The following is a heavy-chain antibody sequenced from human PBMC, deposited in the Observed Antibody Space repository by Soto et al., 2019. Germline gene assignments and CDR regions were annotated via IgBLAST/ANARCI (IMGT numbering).Heavy chain of an antibody. CDR2: ISSSSSYI. CDR1: GFTFSNYS. CDR3: ARXGRISSSSPSYYYGMDV. J-gene: IGHJ6*02. D-gene: IGHD6-6*01. V-gene: IGHV3-21*01. Sequence: GSLRLSCAASGFTFSNYSKNWVRQAPGKGLESVSSISSSSSYIYYADSVKGRFTISRDNTKNSPYLQMNSLRAEDTAVYYCARXGRISSSSPSYYYGMDVWGQGTTVTVSS.